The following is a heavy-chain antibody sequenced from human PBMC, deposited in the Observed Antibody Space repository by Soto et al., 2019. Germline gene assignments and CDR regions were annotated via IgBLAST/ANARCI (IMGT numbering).Heavy chain of an antibody. CDR3: ARYSGITMVRGALPGDAFDI. D-gene: IGHD3-10*01. CDR2: ISAYNGNT. V-gene: IGHV1-18*01. CDR1: GYTFTSYG. Sequence: GASVKVSCKASGYTFTSYGISWVRQAPGQGLEWMGWISAYNGNTNYAQKLQGRVTMTTDTSTSTAYMELSSLRSEDTAVYYCARYSGITMVRGALPGDAFDIWGQGTMVTVSS. J-gene: IGHJ3*02.